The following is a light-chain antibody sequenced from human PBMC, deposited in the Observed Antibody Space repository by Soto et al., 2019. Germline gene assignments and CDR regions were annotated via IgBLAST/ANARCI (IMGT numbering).Light chain of an antibody. J-gene: IGLJ2*01. CDR3: QCYDNRLSGSVV. CDR1: SSNIGAGYD. Sequence: AVVTQPPSVSGAPGQRVTISCTGSSSNIGAGYDVHWYQQLPGTAPRLLIYGNTNRPSGVSDRFSGSKSGTSASLAITGLQAEDEADYYCQCYDNRLSGSVVFGGGTKVTVL. CDR2: GNT. V-gene: IGLV1-40*01.